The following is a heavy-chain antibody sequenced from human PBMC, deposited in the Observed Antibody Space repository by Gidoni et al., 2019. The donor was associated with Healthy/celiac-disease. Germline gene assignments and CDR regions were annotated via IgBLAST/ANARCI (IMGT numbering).Heavy chain of an antibody. Sequence: EVHLVESGGGLVQPGGSLRLSCAASGFTFSSYAMHWVRQAPGKGLEYVSAISSNGGSTYYANSVKGRFTISRDNSKNTLYLQMGRLRAEDMAVYYCARDSYYGSGSYYKGAFDIWGQGTMVTVSS. D-gene: IGHD3-10*01. J-gene: IGHJ3*02. V-gene: IGHV3-64*01. CDR2: ISSNGGST. CDR1: GFTFSSYA. CDR3: ARDSYYGSGSYYKGAFDI.